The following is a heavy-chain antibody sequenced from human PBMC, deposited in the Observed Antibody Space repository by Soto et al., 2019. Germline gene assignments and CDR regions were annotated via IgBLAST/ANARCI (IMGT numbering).Heavy chain of an antibody. CDR3: AKDHLITIFGVAPYYMDV. J-gene: IGHJ6*03. V-gene: IGHV3-23*01. Sequence: GGSLRLSCAASGFTVSSYAMSWVRQAPGKGLEWVSAISGSGGSTYYADSVKGRFTISRDNSKNTLYLQMNSLRAEDTAVYYFAKDHLITIFGVAPYYMDVWGKGTTVTVSS. CDR1: GFTVSSYA. D-gene: IGHD3-3*01. CDR2: ISGSGGST.